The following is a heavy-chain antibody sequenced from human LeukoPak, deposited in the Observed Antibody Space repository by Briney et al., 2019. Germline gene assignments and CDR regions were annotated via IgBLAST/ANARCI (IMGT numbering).Heavy chain of an antibody. CDR2: INHSGST. CDR3: ARVVCSSSSCEKRGAFDI. Sequence: PSETLSLTCAVYGGSFSGYYWSWIRQPPGKGLEWIGEINHSGSTNYNPSLKSRVTISVDTSKNQFSLKLNSVTAADTAVYYCARVVCSSSSCEKRGAFDIWGQGTVVTVSS. J-gene: IGHJ3*02. CDR1: GGSFSGYY. V-gene: IGHV4-34*01. D-gene: IGHD2-2*01.